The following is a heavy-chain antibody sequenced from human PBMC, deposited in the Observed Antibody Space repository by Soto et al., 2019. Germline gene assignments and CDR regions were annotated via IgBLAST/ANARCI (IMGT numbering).Heavy chain of an antibody. CDR3: ASGSTWGTAGFDP. CDR1: GFTFSSYS. CDR2: ISSSSTI. J-gene: IGHJ5*02. V-gene: IGHV3-48*02. Sequence: EVQLVESGGGLVQPGGSLRLSCAASGFTFSSYSMNWVRQAPGKGLEWVSYISSSSTIYYADSVKGRFTIFRDNAKNSLFLQMNSLRDGDTAVYYCASGSTWGTAGFDPWGQGTLVTVSS. D-gene: IGHD3-16*01.